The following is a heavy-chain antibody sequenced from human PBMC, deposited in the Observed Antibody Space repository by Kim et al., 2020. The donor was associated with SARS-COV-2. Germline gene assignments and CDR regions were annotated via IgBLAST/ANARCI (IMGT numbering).Heavy chain of an antibody. CDR2: IYYSDSGST. V-gene: IGHV4-59*01. CDR3: ARDRHYSNNFYYVDS. J-gene: IGHJ4*02. CDR1: GGSLSPYY. Sequence: SETLSLTCTVSGGSLSPYYWSWIRQPPGKRLEWLGYIYYSDSGSTSYNPSLKSRVTISVDTPKNQFSLRLSSVTAADTAVYYCARDRHYSNNFYYVDSWGQGTLVTVSS. D-gene: IGHD2-2*01.